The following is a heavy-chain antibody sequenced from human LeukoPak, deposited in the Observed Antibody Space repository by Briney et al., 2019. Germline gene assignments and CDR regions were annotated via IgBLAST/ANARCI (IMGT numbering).Heavy chain of an antibody. J-gene: IGHJ4*02. CDR3: AKDRESSSWFDY. V-gene: IGHV3-23*01. CDR1: GFTFSNYA. D-gene: IGHD6-13*01. Sequence: GGSLRLSCAASGFTFSNYAMSWVRQAPGKGLEWVSVISERGGRTYYVDSVKGRFTISRDNSKATLFLQMNSLRVEDTAVYYCAKDRESSSWFDYWGQGTLVTVSS. CDR2: ISERGGRT.